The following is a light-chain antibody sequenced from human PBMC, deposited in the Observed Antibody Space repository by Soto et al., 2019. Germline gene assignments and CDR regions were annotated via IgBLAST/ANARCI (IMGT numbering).Light chain of an antibody. Sequence: QSALTQPPSASGSPVQSVTISCTGTSSDVGGYDYVSWHQQHPVKAPQLMVDEVTIRPSGVSDRFSGSKSGTSASLAIPWLQADDEADFYCQCFDSSLRGYVFGTGTKVNFL. CDR2: EVT. V-gene: IGLV2-8*01. CDR3: QCFDSSLRGYV. CDR1: SSDVGGYDY. J-gene: IGLJ1*01.